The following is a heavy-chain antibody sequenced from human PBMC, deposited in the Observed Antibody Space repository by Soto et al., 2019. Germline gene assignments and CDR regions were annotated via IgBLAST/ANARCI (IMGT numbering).Heavy chain of an antibody. CDR3: AREVLSYDFWSGYYVGISYGMDV. D-gene: IGHD3-3*01. CDR2: IWYDGSNK. Sequence: LSLSCADTGFTFSSYGMRWVRQAPGKGLEWVAVIWYDGSNKYYADSVKGRFTISRDNSKNTLYLQMNSLRAEDTAVYYCAREVLSYDFWSGYYVGISYGMDVWGQGTTVTV. J-gene: IGHJ6*02. CDR1: GFTFSSYG. V-gene: IGHV3-33*08.